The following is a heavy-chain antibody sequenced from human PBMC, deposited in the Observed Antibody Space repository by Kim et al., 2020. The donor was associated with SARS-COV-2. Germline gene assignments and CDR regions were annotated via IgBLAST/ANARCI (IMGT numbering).Heavy chain of an antibody. CDR1: GGSISSGGYY. Sequence: SETLSLTCTVSGGSISSGGYYWSWIRQHPGKGLEWIGYIYYSGSTYDNPSLKSRVTITVDTSKKQFSLKLSAVTAADTAVYYCARGGTPYYFDYWGQGTLVTVSS. CDR3: ARGGTPYYFDY. J-gene: IGHJ4*02. D-gene: IGHD2-15*01. CDR2: IYYSGST. V-gene: IGHV4-31*03.